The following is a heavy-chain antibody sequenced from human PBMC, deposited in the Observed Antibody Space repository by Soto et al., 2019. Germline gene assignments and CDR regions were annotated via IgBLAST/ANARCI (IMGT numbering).Heavy chain of an antibody. Sequence: QVQLVQSGAEVKKPGASVKVSCKASGYTFTSYYMHWVRQAPGQGLEWMGIINPSGGDSTYAQKFQGRVTMTRDTSTSTVSMELSSLRSEDTAVYYCARDAFMAGGGGTFDYWGQGTLVTVSS. CDR2: INPSGGDS. CDR1: GYTFTSYY. D-gene: IGHD6-19*01. V-gene: IGHV1-46*01. J-gene: IGHJ4*02. CDR3: ARDAFMAGGGGTFDY.